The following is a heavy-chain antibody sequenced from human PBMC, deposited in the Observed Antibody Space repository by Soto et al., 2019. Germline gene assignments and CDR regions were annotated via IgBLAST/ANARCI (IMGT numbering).Heavy chain of an antibody. J-gene: IGHJ4*02. Sequence: EVQLLESGGGLVQPGGSLRLSCAASGFTFSGYAMSWVRQASGKGLEWVAGITDDGVGTYYADSVKGRFSISRDNSKNTLYLQMNGLRAEDTAIYYCAKFKAGTYEKYHFDYWGQGTLVNVSS. D-gene: IGHD3-10*01. V-gene: IGHV3-23*01. CDR1: GFTFSGYA. CDR2: ITDDGVGT. CDR3: AKFKAGTYEKYHFDY.